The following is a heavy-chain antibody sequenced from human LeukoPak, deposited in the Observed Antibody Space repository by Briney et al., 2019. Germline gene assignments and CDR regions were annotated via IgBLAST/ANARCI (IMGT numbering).Heavy chain of an antibody. V-gene: IGHV5-51*01. CDR3: ARGLNNCWSPLDF. Sequence: GESLKISCNASGYTFTTYWIGWVRQLPGKGLVWMGIIFPGDSDTRYIPSFQGQVTISVDKSISTAYLQWSSLEASDAAIYYCARGLNNCWSPLDFWGQRTLVTVSS. D-gene: IGHD2-21*01. CDR2: IFPGDSDT. J-gene: IGHJ4*02. CDR1: GYTFTTYW.